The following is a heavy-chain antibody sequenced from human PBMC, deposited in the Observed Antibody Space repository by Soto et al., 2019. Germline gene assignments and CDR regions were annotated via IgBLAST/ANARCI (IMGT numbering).Heavy chain of an antibody. CDR1: GGSVNSGSYY. CDR2: ISYSGKT. CDR3: ARVLGGRTLSGFYFDN. Sequence: QVQLNESGPGLVKPSATLSLSCTVSGGSVNSGSYYWAWIRQPPGKGLEWIGHISYSGKTDYSPSLRSRVTLSTDTSKTQFSLRLTSVTAADTAVYYCARVLGGRTLSGFYFDNWGQGTLVTVS. V-gene: IGHV4-61*01. D-gene: IGHD3-10*01. J-gene: IGHJ4*02.